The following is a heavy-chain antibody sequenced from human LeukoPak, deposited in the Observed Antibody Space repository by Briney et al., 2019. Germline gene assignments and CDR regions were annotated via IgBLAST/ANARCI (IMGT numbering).Heavy chain of an antibody. CDR1: GGSISSYY. J-gene: IGHJ4*01. D-gene: IGHD3-22*01. V-gene: IGHV4-59*01. Sequence: PSETLSLTCTVSGGSISSYYWNWIRQRPGKGLEWIGCISNSGSIDSNPSLKSRLTMSIDASKNQFSLRLSPVTAADTAMYYCARIGKYLYESGGYFAVPDSYFDYWGQGTLVTVSS. CDR2: ISNSGSI. CDR3: ARIGKYLYESGGYFAVPDSYFDY.